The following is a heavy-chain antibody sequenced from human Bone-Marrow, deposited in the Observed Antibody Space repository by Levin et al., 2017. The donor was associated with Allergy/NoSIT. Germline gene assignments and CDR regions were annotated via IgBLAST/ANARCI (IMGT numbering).Heavy chain of an antibody. V-gene: IGHV4-39*01. Sequence: PSETLSLTCTVSGGSISSSSYYWGWIRQPPGTGLEWIGSIYYSGSTYYNPSLKSRVTISVDTSKNQFSLKLSSVTAADTAVYYCAGTETYYYDSSGYYWGGLFDYWGQGTLVTVSS. CDR3: AGTETYYYDSSGYYWGGLFDY. J-gene: IGHJ4*02. D-gene: IGHD3-22*01. CDR1: GGSISSSSYY. CDR2: IYYSGST.